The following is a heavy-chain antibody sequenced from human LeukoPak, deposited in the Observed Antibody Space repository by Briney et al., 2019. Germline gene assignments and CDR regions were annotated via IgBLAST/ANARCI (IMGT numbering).Heavy chain of an antibody. CDR2: IYYSGST. Sequence: SETLSLTCTVSGGSISSYYWSWIRQPPGKGLEWFGYIYYSGSTNYNPSLKSRVTISVDTSKNQFSLKLSSVTAADTAVYYCAGSRITIFGVVKYYFDYWGQGTLVTVSS. D-gene: IGHD3-3*01. J-gene: IGHJ4*02. CDR3: AGSRITIFGVVKYYFDY. V-gene: IGHV4-59*01. CDR1: GGSISSYY.